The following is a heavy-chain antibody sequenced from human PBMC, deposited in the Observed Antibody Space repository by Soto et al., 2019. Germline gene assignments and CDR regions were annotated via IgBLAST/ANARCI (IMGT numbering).Heavy chain of an antibody. CDR1: GGSISSGVYS. Sequence: QVQLQESGPGLVKPSQTLSLTCNVSGGSISSGVYSWTWIRQHPGKGLEWIGHIYHSGSAYYDPPIKSRLTISVGTSKNQFSLKLCSVTAADTAVYYCARGGPDGESYPYYFDYWGQGTLVTVA. CDR3: ARGGPDGESYPYYFDY. J-gene: IGHJ4*02. CDR2: IYHSGSA. D-gene: IGHD3-16*01. V-gene: IGHV4-31*03.